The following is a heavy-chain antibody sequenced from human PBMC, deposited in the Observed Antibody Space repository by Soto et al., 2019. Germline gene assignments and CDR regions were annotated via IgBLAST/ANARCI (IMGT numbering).Heavy chain of an antibody. D-gene: IGHD4-17*01. Sequence: GGSLRLSCAVSGFTFSGSAMHWVRQASGKGLEWVGRIRSKANSYATAYAASVKGRFTISRDDSKNTAYLQMNSLKTEDTAVYYCTRGYGDYVRDYWGQGTLVTVSS. J-gene: IGHJ4*02. V-gene: IGHV3-73*01. CDR2: IRSKANSYAT. CDR3: TRGYGDYVRDY. CDR1: GFTFSGSA.